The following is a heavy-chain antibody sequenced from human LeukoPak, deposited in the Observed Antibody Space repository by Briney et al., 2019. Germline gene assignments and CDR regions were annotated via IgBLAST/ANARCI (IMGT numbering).Heavy chain of an antibody. CDR1: GGSISSYY. D-gene: IGHD6-19*01. J-gene: IGHJ2*01. Sequence: SETLSLTCTVSGGSISSYYWSWIRQPPGEGLEWIGYIYYSGSTNYNPSLKSRVTISVDTSKNQFSLKLSSVTAADTAVYYCARTDGSGWYWYFDLWGRGTLVTVSS. CDR2: IYYSGST. CDR3: ARTDGSGWYWYFDL. V-gene: IGHV4-59*08.